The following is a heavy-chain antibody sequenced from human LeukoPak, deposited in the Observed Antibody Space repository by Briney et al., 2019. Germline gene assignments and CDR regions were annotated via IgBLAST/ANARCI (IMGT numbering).Heavy chain of an antibody. CDR3: ARGSPDIVVVPAYTGNWFDP. J-gene: IGHJ5*02. Sequence: SETLSLTCTVSGGSISSYYWSWIRQPPGKGLEWIGRIYTSGSTNYNPSLKSRVTISVDTSKNQFSLKLSSVTAADTAVYYCARGSPDIVVVPAYTGNWFDPWGQGTLVTVSS. V-gene: IGHV4-4*08. D-gene: IGHD2-2*01. CDR2: IYTSGST. CDR1: GGSISSYY.